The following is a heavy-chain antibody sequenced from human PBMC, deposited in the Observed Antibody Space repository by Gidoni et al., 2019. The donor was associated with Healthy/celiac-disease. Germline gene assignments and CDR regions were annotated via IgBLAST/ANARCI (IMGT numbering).Heavy chain of an antibody. CDR3: ASRVVTAIKDAFDI. V-gene: IGHV4-31*03. CDR1: GGSISSGGYY. Sequence: QVQLQESGPGLVKPSQPLSLTCTVSGGSISSGGYYWSWIRQHPGKGLEWIGYIYYSGSTYYNPSLKSRVTISVDTSKNQFSLKLSSVTAADTAVYYCASRVVTAIKDAFDIWGQGTMVTVSS. CDR2: IYYSGST. J-gene: IGHJ3*02. D-gene: IGHD2-21*02.